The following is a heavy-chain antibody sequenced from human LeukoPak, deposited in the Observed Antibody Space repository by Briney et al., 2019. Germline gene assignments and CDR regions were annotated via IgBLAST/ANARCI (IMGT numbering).Heavy chain of an antibody. CDR3: ARLEYSSSSREFDN. J-gene: IGHJ4*02. CDR2: IKQDGSEK. CDR1: GFTFSTYW. V-gene: IGHV3-7*01. D-gene: IGHD6-6*01. Sequence: GGSLRLSCAASGFTFSTYWMSWIRQAPGKGLEWVANIKQDGSEKFYVDSVKGRYTVSRDNAKDSLYLQMNSLRVEDTAVYYCARLEYSSSSREFDNWGQGTLVTVSS.